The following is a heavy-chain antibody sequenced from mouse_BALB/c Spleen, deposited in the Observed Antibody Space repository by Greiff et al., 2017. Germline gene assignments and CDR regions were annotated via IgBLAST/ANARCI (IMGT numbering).Heavy chain of an antibody. Sequence: VQLKQSGAELVKPGASVKLSCTASGFNIKDTYMHWVKQRPEQGLEWIGRIDPANGNTNYDPKFQGKATITADTSSNTAYLQLSSLTSEDTAVYYCAFSYDGYTGFAYWGQGTLVTVSA. CDR3: AFSYDGYTGFAY. D-gene: IGHD2-3*01. CDR1: GFNIKDTY. V-gene: IGHV14-3*02. CDR2: IDPANGNT. J-gene: IGHJ3*01.